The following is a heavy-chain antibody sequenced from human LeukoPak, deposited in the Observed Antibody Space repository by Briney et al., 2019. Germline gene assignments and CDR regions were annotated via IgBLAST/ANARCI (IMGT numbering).Heavy chain of an antibody. CDR1: GFTVSSKH. D-gene: IGHD4-23*01. J-gene: IGHJ3*02. CDR3: ARGPTVLNDAFDI. Sequence: GGSLRLSCAASGFTVSSKHMTWVRQAPGKGLEWVSVVYSGGTTYYADSVKGRFTISKDNSNNTLYLQMNSLRAEDTAVYYCARGPTVLNDAFDIWGQGTMVTVSS. V-gene: IGHV3-53*01. CDR2: VYSGGTT.